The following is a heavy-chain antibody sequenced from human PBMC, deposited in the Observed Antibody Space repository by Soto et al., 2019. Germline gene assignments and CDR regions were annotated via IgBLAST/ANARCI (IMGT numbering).Heavy chain of an antibody. J-gene: IGHJ4*02. D-gene: IGHD5-12*01. V-gene: IGHV3-30*18. CDR2: ITYGGSNK. CDR3: AKDSGYDFSDY. Sequence: PGGSLRLSCAASGFTFSSYAMSWVRQAPGKGLEWVAVITYGGSNKYYADSVKGRFTISRDNSKNTLYLQMNSLRAEDTAVYYCAKDSGYDFSDYWGQGTLVTVSS. CDR1: GFTFSSYA.